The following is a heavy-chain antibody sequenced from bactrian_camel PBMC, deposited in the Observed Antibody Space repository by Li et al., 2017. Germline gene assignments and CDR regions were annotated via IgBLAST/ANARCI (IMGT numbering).Heavy chain of an antibody. Sequence: HVQLVESGGGLVQPGESLRLSCVASGFTFSTYQMNWVRQAPGKGLEWISSISSDGSYTYYADSVKDRFTISRDNAKNTVYLQMNSLSSEDTAVYYCATRYYNEYALGYWGQGTQVTVS. CDR3: ATRYYNEYALGY. J-gene: IGHJ4*01. D-gene: IGHD4*01. V-gene: IGHV3-2*01. CDR1: GFTFSTYQ. CDR2: ISSDGSYT.